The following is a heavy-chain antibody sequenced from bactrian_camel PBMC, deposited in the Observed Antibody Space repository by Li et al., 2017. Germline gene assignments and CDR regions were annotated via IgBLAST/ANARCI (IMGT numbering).Heavy chain of an antibody. CDR3: VADPSRRRADCFSGSRGGWF. V-gene: IGHV3S54*01. Sequence: QVQLVESGGASVQAGKSLRLSCKITGDPYSSNCRAWFRQAPGKEREGVAATYIGGGSTYYADSVKGRFTISKDSASLTQYLQMNNLKPEGTAMYYCVADPSRRRADCFSGSRGGWFWGRGTHVTVS. D-gene: IGHD3*01. CDR1: GDPYSSNC. CDR2: TYIGGGST. J-gene: IGHJ4*01.